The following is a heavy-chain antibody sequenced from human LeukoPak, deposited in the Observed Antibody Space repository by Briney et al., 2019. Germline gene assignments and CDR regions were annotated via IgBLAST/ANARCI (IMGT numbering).Heavy chain of an antibody. CDR2: INSDGSSI. CDR3: ARDPVSGVWI. CDR1: GVTFSSYW. Sequence: GGSLRLSCAASGVTFSSYWMHWVRQAPGKGLVWVSRINSDGSSITYADSVKGRFTIFRDNAKNTLYLQMNSLRVEDTAVYYCARDPVSGVWIWGQGTMVTVSS. J-gene: IGHJ3*02. D-gene: IGHD2-21*01. V-gene: IGHV3-74*01.